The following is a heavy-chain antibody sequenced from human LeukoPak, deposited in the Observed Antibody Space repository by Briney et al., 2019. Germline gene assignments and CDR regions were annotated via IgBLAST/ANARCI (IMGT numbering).Heavy chain of an antibody. J-gene: IGHJ3*02. V-gene: IGHV4-59*12. D-gene: IGHD3-10*01. Sequence: ASETLSLTCTVSGGSISSYYWSWIRQPPGKGLEWIGYIYYSGSTNYNPSLKSRVTISVDTSKNQFGLKLSSVTAADTAVYYCARRVRGVNDAFDIWGQGTIVTVSS. CDR2: IYYSGST. CDR1: GGSISSYY. CDR3: ARRVRGVNDAFDI.